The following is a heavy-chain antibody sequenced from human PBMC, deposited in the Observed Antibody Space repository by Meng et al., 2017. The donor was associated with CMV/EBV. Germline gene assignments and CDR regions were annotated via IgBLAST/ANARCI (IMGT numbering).Heavy chain of an antibody. Sequence: GGSLRLSCAASGFTFSSYWMSWVCQAPGKGLEWVANIKQDGSEKYYVDSVKGRFTISRDNSKNTLYLQMNSLRAEDTAVYYCAKVEGYCSSTSCAIDAFDIWGQGTMVTVSS. J-gene: IGHJ3*02. CDR3: AKVEGYCSSTSCAIDAFDI. CDR2: IKQDGSEK. CDR1: GFTFSSYW. D-gene: IGHD2-2*01. V-gene: IGHV3-7*01.